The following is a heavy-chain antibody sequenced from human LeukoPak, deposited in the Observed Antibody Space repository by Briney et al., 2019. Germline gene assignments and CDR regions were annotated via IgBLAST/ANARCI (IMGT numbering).Heavy chain of an antibody. CDR1: SGSISSYY. D-gene: IGHD6-19*01. CDR3: ARREYSSGCYSFAY. CDR2: IYYSGST. Sequence: PSETLSLTCTVSSGSISSYYWNWIRQSPGKALEWIGDIYYSGSTNYNRSLKSRVTMLLDTSKNQFSLTMGPVTAADTAVYYCARREYSSGCYSFAYWGQGKLVTVSS. V-gene: IGHV4-59*08. J-gene: IGHJ4*02.